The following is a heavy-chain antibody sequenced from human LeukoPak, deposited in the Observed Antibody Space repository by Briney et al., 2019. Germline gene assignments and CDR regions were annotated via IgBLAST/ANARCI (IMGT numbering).Heavy chain of an antibody. CDR2: INPNSGGT. CDR1: GSTVTGYY. D-gene: IGHD3-10*01. J-gene: IGHJ3*02. Sequence: GKVSCKASGSTVTGYYMHWVRRAPGQGGEWMGWINPNSGGTKYTQKFQGRVTITSDTSITTAHMELSRLRSDDTAVYYCAKNIWFGESSDAFHIWGRGTMVTVSS. CDR3: AKNIWFGESSDAFHI. V-gene: IGHV1-2*02.